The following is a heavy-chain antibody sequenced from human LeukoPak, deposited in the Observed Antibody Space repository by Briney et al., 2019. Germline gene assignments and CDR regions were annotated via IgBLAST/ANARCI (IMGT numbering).Heavy chain of an antibody. Sequence: ASMKVSCKASGHTFTSSGISWVRQAPGQGLEWMGWISAYNGNTNYAQKFQGRVTMTTDTSTNTAYMEMRSLRSDDTAVYYCARVRRELLDYSFDYWGQGTLVTVSS. CDR2: ISAYNGNT. CDR1: GHTFTSSG. CDR3: ARVRRELLDYSFDY. V-gene: IGHV1-18*01. J-gene: IGHJ4*02. D-gene: IGHD1-7*01.